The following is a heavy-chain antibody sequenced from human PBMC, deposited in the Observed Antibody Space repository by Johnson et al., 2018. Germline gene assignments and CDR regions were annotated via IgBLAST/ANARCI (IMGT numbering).Heavy chain of an antibody. J-gene: IGHJ3*01. D-gene: IGHD1-26*01. V-gene: IGHV3-30-3*01. CDR2: TSHAGSDK. CDR1: GFTFSPYA. CDR3: VRSRGAVWVLDV. Sequence: QVQLVQSGGGVVQPGRSLRLSCAASGFTFSPYAMHWVRQAPGKGLEWVAVTSHAGSDKYYIDSVKGRFSISRDNSKNTLFLQMNSLRTDDTAVYYCVRSRGAVWVLDVWGQGTMVTVAS.